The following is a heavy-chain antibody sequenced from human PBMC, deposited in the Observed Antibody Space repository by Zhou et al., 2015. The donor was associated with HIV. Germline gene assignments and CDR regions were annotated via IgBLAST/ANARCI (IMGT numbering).Heavy chain of an antibody. CDR2: IIPIFGTA. CDR3: ARLQGGYCSSTSCYNSQNYYYYYMDV. J-gene: IGHJ6*03. D-gene: IGHD2-2*01. V-gene: IGHV1-69*01. Sequence: QVQLVQSGAEVKEPGSSVRVSCKASGGTFSSYAISWVRQAPGQGLEWMGGIIPIFGTANYAQKFQGRVTITADESTSTAYMELSSLRSEDTAVYYCARLQGGYCSSTSCYNSQNYYYYYMDVWGKGTTVTVSS. CDR1: GGTFSSYA.